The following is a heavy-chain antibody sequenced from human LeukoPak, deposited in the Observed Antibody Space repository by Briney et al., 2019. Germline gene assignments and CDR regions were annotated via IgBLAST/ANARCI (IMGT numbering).Heavy chain of an antibody. CDR2: INPNSGGT. J-gene: IGHJ4*02. D-gene: IGHD1-26*01. CDR3: ARDPGSYYFFDY. V-gene: IGHV1-2*02. Sequence: ASVKVSCKASGYTFTGYYMHWVRQAPGQGLEWMGWINPNSGGTNYAQKFQGRVTMTRDTSTSTVYMELSSLRSEDTAVYYCARDPGSYYFFDYWGQGTLVTVSS. CDR1: GYTFTGYY.